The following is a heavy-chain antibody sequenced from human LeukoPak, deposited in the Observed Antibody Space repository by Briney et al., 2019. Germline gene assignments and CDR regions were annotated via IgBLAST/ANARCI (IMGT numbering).Heavy chain of an antibody. CDR1: GGSTSSSSYY. Sequence: PETLSLTCTVSGGSTSSSSYYWGWLRQPPGKGLEWIGSVYYSGSTYYNPSLKSRVTISVDTSKNQFSLKLRSVTAADTAVYYCARRPRAGWFDPWGQGTLVTVSS. V-gene: IGHV4-39*01. J-gene: IGHJ5*02. CDR2: VYYSGST. CDR3: ARRPRAGWFDP.